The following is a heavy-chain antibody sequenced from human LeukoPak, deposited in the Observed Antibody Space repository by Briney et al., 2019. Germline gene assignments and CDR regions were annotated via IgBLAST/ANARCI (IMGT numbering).Heavy chain of an antibody. Sequence: PSETLSLTCTVSGGSISSGGYYWSWIRQHPGKGLEYTGYIYYSGSTYYNPSLKSRVTISVDTSKNQFSLKVSSVTVADTAVYYCARGIIGAIYYYYGMDVWGQGTTVTVSS. CDR3: ARGIIGAIYYYYGMDV. J-gene: IGHJ6*02. CDR1: GGSISSGGYY. D-gene: IGHD3-10*01. V-gene: IGHV4-31*03. CDR2: IYYSGST.